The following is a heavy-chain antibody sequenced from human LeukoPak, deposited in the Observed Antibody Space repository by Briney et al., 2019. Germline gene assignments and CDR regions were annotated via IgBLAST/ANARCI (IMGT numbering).Heavy chain of an antibody. CDR3: ARAGGYYDSSGLP. CDR1: GYTFTGYY. CDR2: INPNSGGT. D-gene: IGHD3-22*01. J-gene: IGHJ4*02. V-gene: IGHV1-2*02. Sequence: ASVKVSCKASGYTFTGYYMDWVRQAPGQGLEWMGWINPNSGGTNYAQKFQGRVTMTRDTSISTAYMELSRLRSDDTAVYYCARAGGYYDSSGLPWGQGTLVTVSS.